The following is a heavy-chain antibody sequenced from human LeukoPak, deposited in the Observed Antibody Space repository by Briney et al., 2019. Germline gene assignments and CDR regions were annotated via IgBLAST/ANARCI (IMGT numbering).Heavy chain of an antibody. J-gene: IGHJ4*02. V-gene: IGHV1-18*01. Sequence: GASVKVSCKAPGYTFTSYGISWVRQAPGQGLEWMGWISAYNGHTEYAQKFQGRVTLTTDTSTTTAYMEVRSLSSDDTAVYYCARICCPASASWYPDDYWGQGTLVTVSS. D-gene: IGHD6-13*01. CDR2: ISAYNGHT. CDR3: ARICCPASASWYPDDY. CDR1: GYTFTSYG.